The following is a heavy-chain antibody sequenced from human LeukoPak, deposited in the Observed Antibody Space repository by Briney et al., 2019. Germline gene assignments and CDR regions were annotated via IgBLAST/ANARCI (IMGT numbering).Heavy chain of an antibody. J-gene: IGHJ3*02. Sequence: PSETLSLTCTVSGGSISSYYWSWLRQPPGKGLEWIGYIYYSGSTNYNPSLKSRVTISVDTSKNQFSLKLSSVTAADTAVYYCARERLDDAFDIWGQGTMVTVSS. CDR2: IYYSGST. CDR3: ARERLDDAFDI. CDR1: GGSISSYY. V-gene: IGHV4-59*01. D-gene: IGHD3-16*01.